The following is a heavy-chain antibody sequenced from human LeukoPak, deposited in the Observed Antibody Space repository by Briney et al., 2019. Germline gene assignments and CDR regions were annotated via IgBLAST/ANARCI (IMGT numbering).Heavy chain of an antibody. D-gene: IGHD6-19*01. V-gene: IGHV4-4*02. CDR2: ISHSGST. CDR3: AREGSAVAGTD. Sequence: SGTLSLTCAVSGGSISINTWWSWDRQPPGKGLEWIGEISHSGSTNYNPSLKSRVTMSVDKSKNQFSLQLSSVTAADTAVYYCAREGSAVAGTDWGQGTLVTVSS. J-gene: IGHJ4*02. CDR1: GGSISINTW.